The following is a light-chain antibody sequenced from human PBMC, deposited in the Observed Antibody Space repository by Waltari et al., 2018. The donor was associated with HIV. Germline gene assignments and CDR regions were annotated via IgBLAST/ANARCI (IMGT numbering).Light chain of an antibody. CDR1: SSNTGAGYD. CDR2: HNT. J-gene: IGLJ3*02. Sequence: QSVLTQPPSVSGAPGQRVTISCTGSSSNTGAGYDLHWYQQLPGTAPRLLIYHNTIRPSGVPDRFSGSKSGTSASLAIAGLQDEDEAVYYCQSYDRSLSVWVFGGGTKVTVL. CDR3: QSYDRSLSVWV. V-gene: IGLV1-40*01.